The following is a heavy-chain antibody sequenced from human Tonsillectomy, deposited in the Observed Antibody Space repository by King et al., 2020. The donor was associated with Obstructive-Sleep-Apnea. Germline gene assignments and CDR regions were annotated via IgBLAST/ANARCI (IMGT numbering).Heavy chain of an antibody. CDR1: GGSISSGGYY. J-gene: IGHJ6*02. CDR2: IDYSGST. CDR3: ARDLDDSSGYSSYYYGMDV. Sequence: VQLQESGPGLVKPSQTLSLTCTVSGGSISSGGYYWSWIRQHPGKGLEWIGYIDYSGSTSYNPSLNSRVTISVDTSKNQFSLKLSSVTAADTAVYYCARDLDDSSGYSSYYYGMDVWGQGTTVTVSS. D-gene: IGHD3-22*01. V-gene: IGHV4-31*03.